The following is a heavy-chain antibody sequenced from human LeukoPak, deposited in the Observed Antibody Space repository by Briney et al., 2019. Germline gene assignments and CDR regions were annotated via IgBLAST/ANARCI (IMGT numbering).Heavy chain of an antibody. CDR3: AKEKGPFNYYYYYYYMDV. V-gene: IGHV3-30*02. D-gene: IGHD1-20*01. Sequence: GGSLRLSCAASGFTFSNYGMHWVRQAPGKGLEWVAFTRYDGSNKYHADSVKGRFTISRDNSKNTLYLQMNSQRAEDTAVYYCAKEKGPFNYYYYYYYMDVWGKGTTVTVSS. CDR2: TRYDGSNK. J-gene: IGHJ6*03. CDR1: GFTFSNYG.